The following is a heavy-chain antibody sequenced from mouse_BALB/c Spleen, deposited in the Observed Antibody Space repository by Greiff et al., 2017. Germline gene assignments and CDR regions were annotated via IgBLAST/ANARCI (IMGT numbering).Heavy chain of an antibody. Sequence: EVMLVESGGGLVKPGGSLKLSCAASGFTFSSYAMSWVRQTPEKRLEWVASISRGGSTYYPDSVKGRFTISRDNARNILYLQMSSLRSEDTAMYYCARGGAMDDWGQGTSVTVSS. J-gene: IGHJ4*01. CDR2: ISRGGST. CDR1: GFTFSSYA. CDR3: ARGGAMDD. V-gene: IGHV5-6-5*01.